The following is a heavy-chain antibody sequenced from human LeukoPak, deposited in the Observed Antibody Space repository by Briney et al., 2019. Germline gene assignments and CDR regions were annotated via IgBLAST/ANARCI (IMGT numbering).Heavy chain of an antibody. CDR2: INPTTGGT. V-gene: IGHV1-2*02. Sequence: ASVKVSCKASGYTFTDYYMHWVRQAPGQGLEWMGFINPTTGGTNYAQRFQGRVTMTRDTSISTTCMELNRLKSDDTAVYYCARGLDLWGQGTLVSVSS. CDR3: ARGLDL. D-gene: IGHD3/OR15-3a*01. J-gene: IGHJ5*02. CDR1: GYTFTDYY.